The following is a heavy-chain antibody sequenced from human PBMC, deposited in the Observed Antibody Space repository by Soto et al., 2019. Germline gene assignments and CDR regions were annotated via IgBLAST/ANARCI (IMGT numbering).Heavy chain of an antibody. J-gene: IGHJ4*02. Sequence: QVQLVESGGGVVQPGRSLRLSCAASGFNFSNYAMYWVRQAPGKGLEWVAVISYDGSTKYYADSVKGRFTISRDNSKNTLYVQMNSLRAEDTAVYYCDRDDREWGTGIDYWGQGTPVTVSS. CDR1: GFNFSNYA. CDR3: DRDDREWGTGIDY. CDR2: ISYDGSTK. D-gene: IGHD1-1*01. V-gene: IGHV3-30-3*01.